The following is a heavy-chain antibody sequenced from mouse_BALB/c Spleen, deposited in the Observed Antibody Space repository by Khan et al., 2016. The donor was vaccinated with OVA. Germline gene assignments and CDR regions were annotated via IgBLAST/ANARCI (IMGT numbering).Heavy chain of an antibody. J-gene: IGHJ4*01. CDR2: ISYSGST. Sequence: EVQLQESGPGLVKPSQSLSLTCTVTGYSITSDYAWNWIRQFPGNKLEWMGYISYSGSTSYNPSLKSRISITRDTSKNQFFLQLNSVTTEDIATYYWARRGDGYYGAMDYWGQGTSVTVSS. V-gene: IGHV3-2*02. D-gene: IGHD2-3*01. CDR3: ARRGDGYYGAMDY. CDR1: GYSITSDYA.